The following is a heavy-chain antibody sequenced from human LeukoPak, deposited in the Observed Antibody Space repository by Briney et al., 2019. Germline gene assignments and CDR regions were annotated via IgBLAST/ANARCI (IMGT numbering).Heavy chain of an antibody. CDR1: GFTFSSYG. CDR3: AKGHTRHSWSYWAFDP. V-gene: IGHV3-30*02. J-gene: IGHJ5*02. CDR2: IRYDGSNK. D-gene: IGHD1-26*01. Sequence: GGSLRLSCAASGFTFSSYGMHWVRQAPGQGLEWVAFIRYDGSNKSSAASGQARFTLPCGNSKNTLYLQMNSLRADDTAVYYGAKGHTRHSWSYWAFDPWGQGTLVTVSS.